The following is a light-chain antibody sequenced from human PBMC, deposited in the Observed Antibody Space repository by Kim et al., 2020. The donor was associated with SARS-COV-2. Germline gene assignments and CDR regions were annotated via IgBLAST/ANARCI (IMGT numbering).Light chain of an antibody. V-gene: IGKV1-5*01. CDR3: QQHNTSPWT. CDR2: DVS. J-gene: IGKJ1*01. Sequence: GDRVTITCRASQSVSDWLAWYQQKPGKAPKLLIYDVSDLKSGVPSRFRGSGSGTEFTLTINSLQPDDFATYYCQQHNTSPWTFG. CDR1: QSVSDW.